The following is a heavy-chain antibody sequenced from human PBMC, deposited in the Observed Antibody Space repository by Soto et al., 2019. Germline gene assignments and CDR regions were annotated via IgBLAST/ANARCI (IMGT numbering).Heavy chain of an antibody. CDR1: GGSISSYY. V-gene: IGHV4-4*07. CDR2: IYTSGST. CDR3: ARDRGPGPYDFWSGYSSDYSYYGMDV. J-gene: IGHJ6*02. Sequence: SETLSLTCTVSGGSISSYYWSWIRQPAGKGLEWIGRIYTSGSTNYNPSLKSRVTMSVDTSKNQFSLKLSSVTAADTAVYYCARDRGPGPYDFWSGYSSDYSYYGMDVWGQGTTVIVSS. D-gene: IGHD3-3*01.